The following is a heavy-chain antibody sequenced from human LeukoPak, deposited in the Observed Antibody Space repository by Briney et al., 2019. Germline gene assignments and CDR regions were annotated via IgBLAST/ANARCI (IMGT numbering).Heavy chain of an antibody. Sequence: ASVKVPCKASGYTFTSYDINWVRQAPGQGLEWMGRIIPILGIANYAQKFQGRVTITADKSTSTAYMELSSLRSEDTAVYYCAGVVSQSGMFYAYYFDYWGQGTLVTVSS. CDR2: IIPILGIA. CDR3: AGVVSQSGMFYAYYFDY. CDR1: GYTFTSYD. J-gene: IGHJ4*02. D-gene: IGHD5/OR15-5a*01. V-gene: IGHV1-69*04.